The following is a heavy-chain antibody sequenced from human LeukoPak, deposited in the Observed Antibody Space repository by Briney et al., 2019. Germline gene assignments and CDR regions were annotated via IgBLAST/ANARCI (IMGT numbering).Heavy chain of an antibody. Sequence: GGSLRLSCAASGFTFSSYGMSWVRQAPGKGLEWVSAISGSGGSTYYADSVKGRFAISRDNSKNTLYLQMNSLRAEDTAVYYWAKGPYDSSGYYLVYYYYYYMDVWGKGTTVTISS. J-gene: IGHJ6*03. CDR3: AKGPYDSSGYYLVYYYYYYMDV. CDR1: GFTFSSYG. V-gene: IGHV3-23*01. D-gene: IGHD3-22*01. CDR2: ISGSGGST.